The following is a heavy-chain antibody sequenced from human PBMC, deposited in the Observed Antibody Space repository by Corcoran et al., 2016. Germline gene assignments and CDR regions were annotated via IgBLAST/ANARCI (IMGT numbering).Heavy chain of an antibody. CDR3: ARGSYTMIVVVIGNDAFDI. CDR1: GCTFTSYD. D-gene: IGHD3-22*01. J-gene: IGHJ3*02. V-gene: IGHV1-8*01. CDR2: MNPNSGNT. Sequence: QVQLVQSGAEVKKPGASVKVSCKASGCTFTSYDINWVRQATGQGLEWMGWMNPNSGNTGYAQKFQGRVSMTRNTSISTAYMELSSLRSEDTAVYYCARGSYTMIVVVIGNDAFDIWGQGTMVTVSS.